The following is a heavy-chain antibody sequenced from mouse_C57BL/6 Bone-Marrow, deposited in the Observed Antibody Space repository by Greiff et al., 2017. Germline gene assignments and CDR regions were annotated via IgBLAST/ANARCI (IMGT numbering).Heavy chain of an antibody. CDR2: IDPEDGET. CDR1: GFNIKDYY. CDR3: AGGRFTTVVADYAMDY. Sequence: VQLQQSGAELVKPGASVKLSCTASGFNIKDYYMHWVKQRTEQGLEWIGRIDPEDGETKYAPKFQGKATITADTSSNTAYLQLSSLTSEDTAVYYCAGGRFTTVVADYAMDYWGQGTSVTVSS. V-gene: IGHV14-2*01. J-gene: IGHJ4*01. D-gene: IGHD1-1*01.